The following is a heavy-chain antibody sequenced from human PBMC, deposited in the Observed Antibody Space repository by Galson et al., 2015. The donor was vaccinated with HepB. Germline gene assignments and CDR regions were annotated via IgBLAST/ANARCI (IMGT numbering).Heavy chain of an antibody. J-gene: IGHJ4*02. V-gene: IGHV3-30*04. D-gene: IGHD1-26*01. CDR3: ARDLYIRAGGGGGSFLGY. CDR2: ISYDGSNK. Sequence: SLRLSCAASGFTFSSYAMHWVRQAPGKGLEWVAVISYDGSNKYYADSVKGRFTISRDNSKNTLYLQMYSLRAEDTAVYYCARDLYIRAGGGGGSFLGYWGQGTLVTVSS. CDR1: GFTFSSYA.